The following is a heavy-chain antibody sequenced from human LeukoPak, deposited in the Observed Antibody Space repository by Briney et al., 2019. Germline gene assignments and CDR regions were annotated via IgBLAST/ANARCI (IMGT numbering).Heavy chain of an antibody. J-gene: IGHJ4*02. D-gene: IGHD6-19*01. CDR3: ARALAVAGTGGHY. V-gene: IGHV3-11*06. CDR1: GFTFSDYY. CDR2: ISSSSSYT. Sequence: GGSLRLSCAASGFTFSDYYMSWIRQAPGKGLEWVSYISSSSSYTNYADSVKGRFTISRDNAKNSLYLQMNSLRAEDTAVYYCARALAVAGTGGHYWGQGTLVTVSP.